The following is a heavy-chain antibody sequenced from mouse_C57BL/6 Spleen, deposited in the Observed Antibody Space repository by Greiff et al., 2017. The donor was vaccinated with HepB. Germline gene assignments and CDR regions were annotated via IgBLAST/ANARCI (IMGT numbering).Heavy chain of an antibody. CDR2: ISSGGSYT. V-gene: IGHV5-6*01. D-gene: IGHD2-13*01. J-gene: IGHJ2*01. CDR3: ARKDDYWFDY. Sequence: EVMLVESGGDLVKPGGSLKLSCAASGFTFSSYGMSWVRQTPDKRLEWVATISSGGSYTYYPDSVKGRFTISRANAKNTLYLQMNSLKSEDTAMYYCARKDDYWFDYWGQGTTLTVSS. CDR1: GFTFSSYG.